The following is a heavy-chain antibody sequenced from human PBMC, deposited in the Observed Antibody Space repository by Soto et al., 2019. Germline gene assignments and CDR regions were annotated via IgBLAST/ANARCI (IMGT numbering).Heavy chain of an antibody. J-gene: IGHJ4*02. Sequence: ASVKVSCKASGGTFSSYAISWVRQAPGQGLEWMGGIIPIFGTANYAQKFQGRVTITADESTSTAYMELSSLRSEDTAVYYCARSGHDYGDYLADYWGQRTLVTVSS. CDR2: IIPIFGTA. CDR1: GGTFSSYA. CDR3: ARSGHDYGDYLADY. V-gene: IGHV1-69*13. D-gene: IGHD4-17*01.